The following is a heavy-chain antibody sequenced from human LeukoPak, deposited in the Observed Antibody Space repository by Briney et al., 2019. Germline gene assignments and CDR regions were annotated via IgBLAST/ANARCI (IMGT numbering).Heavy chain of an antibody. CDR1: GFTFSSYG. Sequence: GGSLRLTCAASGFTFSSYGMHWVRQAPGKGLEWVAVISYDGSNKYYADSVKGRFTISRDNSKNTLYLQMNSLRAEDTAVYYCAKDRSLDYWGQGTLVTVSS. CDR3: AKDRSLDY. J-gene: IGHJ4*02. CDR2: ISYDGSNK. V-gene: IGHV3-30*18.